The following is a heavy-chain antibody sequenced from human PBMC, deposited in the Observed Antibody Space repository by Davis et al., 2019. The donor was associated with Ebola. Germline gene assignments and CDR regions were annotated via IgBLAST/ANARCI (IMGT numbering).Heavy chain of an antibody. Sequence: GESLKISCKGSGDSFTGHWIGWVRQVPGKGLKWMGNIYPDDSDTRYSPSFQGQVTLSADKSINTAYLHWSSLKASDTAFYYCARLMAASGAMWFDSWGQGTLVTVSS. D-gene: IGHD3-10*01. V-gene: IGHV5-51*01. CDR1: GDSFTGHW. J-gene: IGHJ5*01. CDR2: IYPDDSDT. CDR3: ARLMAASGAMWFDS.